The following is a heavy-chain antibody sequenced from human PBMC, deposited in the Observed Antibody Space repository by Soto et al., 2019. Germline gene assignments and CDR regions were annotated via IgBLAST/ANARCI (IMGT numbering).Heavy chain of an antibody. J-gene: IGHJ4*02. Sequence: EVQLVESGGGLVKPGGSLRLSCAASGFTFSTYSMHWVRQAPGKGLEWVSSISSSSSNIFYADSVKGRFTISRDNAKNSLYLQINSLRADDTAVYYWAISRAVQAGLIFCTSNTCGSDFWGQGTLVTVSP. CDR1: GFTFSTYS. V-gene: IGHV3-21*06. CDR2: ISSSSSNI. CDR3: AISRAVQAGLIFCTSNTCGSDF. D-gene: IGHD2-2*01.